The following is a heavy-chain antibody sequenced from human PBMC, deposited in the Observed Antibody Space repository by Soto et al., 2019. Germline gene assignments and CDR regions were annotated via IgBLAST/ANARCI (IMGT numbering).Heavy chain of an antibody. D-gene: IGHD3-16*01. CDR1: GFTRSRHT. CDR3: LRDYYDTSGYQNTFDT. Sequence: LRLSRAASGFTRSRHTKNWVRQAPGKRLEWVSFIGSSTSDIYYAGSVKGRFTISRDNAKNSLYLDLTRVRDEDTAVYFRLRDYYDTSGYQNTFDTWGQGTMVTVAS. CDR2: IGSSTSDI. J-gene: IGHJ3*02. V-gene: IGHV3-21*01.